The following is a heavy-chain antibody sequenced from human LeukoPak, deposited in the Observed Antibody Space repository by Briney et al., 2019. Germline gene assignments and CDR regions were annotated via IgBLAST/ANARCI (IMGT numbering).Heavy chain of an antibody. CDR3: ARRSDYGGNRQEGEFGY. CDR2: MNPNSGNT. V-gene: IGHV1-8*01. Sequence: ASVKVSCKASGYTFTSYDINWVRQATGQGLEWMGWMNPNSGNTGYAQKFQGGVTMTRNTSISTAYMELSSLRSEDTAVYYCARRSDYGGNRQEGEFGYWGQGTLVTVSS. CDR1: GYTFTSYD. J-gene: IGHJ4*02. D-gene: IGHD4-23*01.